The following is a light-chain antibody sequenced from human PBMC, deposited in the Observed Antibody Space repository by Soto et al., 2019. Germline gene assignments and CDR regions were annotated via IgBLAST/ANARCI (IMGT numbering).Light chain of an antibody. CDR2: LNSDGSH. V-gene: IGLV4-69*01. J-gene: IGLJ3*02. CDR1: SGHSSYA. CDR3: QTWASGIWV. Sequence: VLTQSPSASASLGASVRLTCTLSSGHSSYAIAWHQQQPEKGPRYLMKLNSDGSHTKGDGIPDRFSGSSSGAERYLTISSLQSEDEADYYCQTWASGIWVFGGGTKLTVL.